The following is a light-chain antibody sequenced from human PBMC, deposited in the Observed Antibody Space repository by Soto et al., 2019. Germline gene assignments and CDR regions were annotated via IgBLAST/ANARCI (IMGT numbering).Light chain of an antibody. Sequence: QSALTQPASVSGSPGQSITISCTGTINDIGSYHYVAWYQHHPGKAPKLIIYEVTHRPSGVSNRFSGSKSGNTASLTISGLQAEDEADYYCSSYTTTSTTFGGGTKVIVL. CDR1: INDIGSYHY. CDR2: EVT. J-gene: IGLJ3*02. V-gene: IGLV2-14*01. CDR3: SSYTTTSTT.